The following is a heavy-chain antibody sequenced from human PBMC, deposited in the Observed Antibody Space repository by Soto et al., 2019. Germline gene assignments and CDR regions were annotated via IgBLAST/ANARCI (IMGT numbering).Heavy chain of an antibody. J-gene: IGHJ6*02. CDR3: ARPPAYHYSNWSYYYYGMDV. Sequence: GESLKISCKGSGYSFTSYWISWVRQMPGKGLEWMGRIDPSDSYTNYSPSFQGHVTISADKSISTAYLQWSSLKASDTAMYYCARPPAYHYSNWSYYYYGMDVWGQGTKVTVSS. D-gene: IGHD4-4*01. CDR2: IDPSDSYT. V-gene: IGHV5-10-1*01. CDR1: GYSFTSYW.